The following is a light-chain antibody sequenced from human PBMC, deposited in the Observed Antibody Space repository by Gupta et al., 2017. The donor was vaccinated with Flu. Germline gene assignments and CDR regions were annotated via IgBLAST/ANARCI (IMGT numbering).Light chain of an antibody. CDR1: SSNIGAGYD. V-gene: IGLV1-40*01. Sequence: QSVLTQPPSVSGAPGQRVTISCTGSSSNIGAGYDVHWYQQLPETAPKLLLYGNNNRPAGVPDRFSGSKSGTAASLAITGLQTEEEADYYCQAYDSSMSGVFGGGTKLTVL. J-gene: IGLJ3*02. CDR3: QAYDSSMSGV. CDR2: GNN.